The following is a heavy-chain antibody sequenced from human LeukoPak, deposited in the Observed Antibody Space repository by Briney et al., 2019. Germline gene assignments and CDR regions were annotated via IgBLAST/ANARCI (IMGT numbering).Heavy chain of an antibody. Sequence: GGSLRLSCAASGFTVSSNYMSWVRQAPGKGLERVSVIYSGGSTYYADSVKGRFTISRDNSKNTLYLQMNSLRAEDTAVYYCARLGEAEGWFDPWGQGTLVTVSS. J-gene: IGHJ5*02. V-gene: IGHV3-53*01. CDR3: ARLGEAEGWFDP. CDR2: IYSGGST. D-gene: IGHD3-16*01. CDR1: GFTVSSNY.